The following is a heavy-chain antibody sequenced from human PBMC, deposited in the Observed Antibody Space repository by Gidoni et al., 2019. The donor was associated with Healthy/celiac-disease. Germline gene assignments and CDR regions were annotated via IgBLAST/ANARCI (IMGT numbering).Heavy chain of an antibody. Sequence: EVQLVESGGGLVQPGRSLRLSCAASGFTFDDYSMHWVRQAPGKCLEWVSGISWNSGSIGYADSVKGRFTISRDNAKNSLYLQMNSLRAEDTALYYCAKDFSPLGGGFDYWGQGTLVTVSS. CDR2: ISWNSGSI. CDR3: AKDFSPLGGGFDY. J-gene: IGHJ4*02. D-gene: IGHD3-16*01. V-gene: IGHV3-9*01. CDR1: GFTFDDYS.